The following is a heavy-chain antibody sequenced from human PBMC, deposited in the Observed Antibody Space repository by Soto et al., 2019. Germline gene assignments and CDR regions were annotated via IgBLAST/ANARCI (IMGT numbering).Heavy chain of an antibody. Sequence: GGSLRLSCAASGFTFSSYDMHWVRQATGKGLEWVSAIGTAGDTYYPGSVKGRFTISRENAKNSLYLQMNSLRAGDTAVYYCARGTRQLWYRGAYGMDVWGQGTTVTVSS. CDR3: ARGTRQLWYRGAYGMDV. D-gene: IGHD5-18*01. CDR2: IGTAGDT. J-gene: IGHJ6*02. V-gene: IGHV3-13*01. CDR1: GFTFSSYD.